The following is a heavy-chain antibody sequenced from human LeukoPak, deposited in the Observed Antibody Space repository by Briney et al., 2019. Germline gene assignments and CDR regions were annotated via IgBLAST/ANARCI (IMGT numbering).Heavy chain of an antibody. Sequence: GASVKVSCKASGYTFTGYYMHWVRQAPGQGLEWMGWINPNSGGTNYAQKFQGRVTMTRDTSISTAYMELSRLRSDDTAVYYCARSPEYLAVGPTDYFHHWGQGTLVTVSS. CDR2: INPNSGGT. V-gene: IGHV1-2*02. CDR3: ARSPEYLAVGPTDYFHH. J-gene: IGHJ1*01. CDR1: GYTFTGYY. D-gene: IGHD1-26*01.